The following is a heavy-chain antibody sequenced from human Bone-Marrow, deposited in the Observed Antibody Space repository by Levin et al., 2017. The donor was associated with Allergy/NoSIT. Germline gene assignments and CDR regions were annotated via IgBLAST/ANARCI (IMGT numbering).Heavy chain of an antibody. J-gene: IGHJ5*02. D-gene: IGHD4-11*01. CDR2: ISFDGSAK. Sequence: GESLKISCTDSRVSFRDYGMHWVRQAPGQGLEWVGVISFDGSAKHYADSVKGRFTISRDNSNNTPFLQMNSLRADDTAVYYCARGKTTVTLLDDPFDPWGQGTLVTVSS. CDR1: RVSFRDYG. V-gene: IGHV3-30*03. CDR3: ARGKTTVTLLDDPFDP.